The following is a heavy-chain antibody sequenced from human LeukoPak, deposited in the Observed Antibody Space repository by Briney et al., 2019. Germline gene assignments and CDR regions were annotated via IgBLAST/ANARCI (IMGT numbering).Heavy chain of an antibody. Sequence: KTGGSLRLSCAASGFTFSIYGMNWLRLSPGEGLEWVSSISSSSSYIYYADSVKGRFTISRDNAKNSLYLQMNSLRAEDTAVYYCARGLPGYAIDYWGQGTLLTVSS. CDR3: ARGLPGYAIDY. J-gene: IGHJ4*02. D-gene: IGHD5-12*01. CDR2: ISSSSSYI. V-gene: IGHV3-21*01. CDR1: GFTFSIYG.